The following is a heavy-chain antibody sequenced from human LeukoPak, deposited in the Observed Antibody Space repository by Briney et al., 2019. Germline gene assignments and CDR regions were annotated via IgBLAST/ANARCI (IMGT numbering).Heavy chain of an antibody. J-gene: IGHJ4*02. CDR3: ARDLDYYDSSALGY. V-gene: IGHV3-48*03. Sequence: GGSLRLSCAASGFTFSSYGMNWVRQAPGKGLEWVSYISSGGSAIYYADSVKGRFTISRDNAKNSLYLQMNSLRAEDTAVYYCARDLDYYDSSALGYWGQGTLVTVSS. CDR1: GFTFSSYG. D-gene: IGHD3-22*01. CDR2: ISSGGSAI.